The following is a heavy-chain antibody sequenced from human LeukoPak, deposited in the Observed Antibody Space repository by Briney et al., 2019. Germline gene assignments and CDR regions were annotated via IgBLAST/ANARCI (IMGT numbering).Heavy chain of an antibody. J-gene: IGHJ4*02. D-gene: IGHD4-17*01. V-gene: IGHV4-39*07. CDR3: ARTGSTVTMLYPFDH. Sequence: SETLSLTCTVSGGSISSSSHYWSWIRQPPGKGLEWIASINYSGSTYYNPSLKSRVSISVDTSKNQFSLKLSSVTAADTAVYYCARTGSTVTMLYPFDHWGQGTLVTVSS. CDR1: GGSISSSSHY. CDR2: INYSGST.